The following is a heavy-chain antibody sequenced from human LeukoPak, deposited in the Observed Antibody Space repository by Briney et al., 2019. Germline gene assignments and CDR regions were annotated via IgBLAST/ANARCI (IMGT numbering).Heavy chain of an antibody. CDR2: IIPIFGTA. Sequence: ASVKVSYKASGGTFSSYAISWVRQAPGQGLEWMGGIIPIFGTANYAQKFQGRVTITADESTSTAYMELSSLRSEDTAVYYCARVGVYDILTGYYNWFDPWGQGTLVTVSS. V-gene: IGHV1-69*13. J-gene: IGHJ5*02. D-gene: IGHD3-9*01. CDR1: GGTFSSYA. CDR3: ARVGVYDILTGYYNWFDP.